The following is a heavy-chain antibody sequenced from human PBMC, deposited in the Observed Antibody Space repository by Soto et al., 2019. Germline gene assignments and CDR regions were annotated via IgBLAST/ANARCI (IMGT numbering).Heavy chain of an antibody. CDR1: GYTFTGYY. Sequence: ASVKVSCKASGYTFTGYYMHWVRQAPGQGLEWMGWINPNSGGTNYAQKFQGWVTMTRDTSISTAYMELSRLRSDDTAVYYCARSKTAAIPGRFAFDIWGQGTMVTVSS. CDR3: ARSKTAAIPGRFAFDI. J-gene: IGHJ3*02. V-gene: IGHV1-2*04. CDR2: INPNSGGT. D-gene: IGHD2-2*01.